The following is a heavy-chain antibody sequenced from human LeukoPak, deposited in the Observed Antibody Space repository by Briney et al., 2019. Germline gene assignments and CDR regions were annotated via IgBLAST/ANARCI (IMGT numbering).Heavy chain of an antibody. CDR1: GFTFSSYA. CDR2: IKQDGSEK. Sequence: GRSLRLSCAASGFTFSSYAMHWVRQAPGKGLEWVANIKQDGSEKYYVDSVKGRFTISRDNAKNSLYLQMNSLRAEDTAVYYCAGRYDSSGYPLHWGQGTLVTVSS. CDR3: AGRYDSSGYPLH. V-gene: IGHV3-7*01. J-gene: IGHJ4*02. D-gene: IGHD3-22*01.